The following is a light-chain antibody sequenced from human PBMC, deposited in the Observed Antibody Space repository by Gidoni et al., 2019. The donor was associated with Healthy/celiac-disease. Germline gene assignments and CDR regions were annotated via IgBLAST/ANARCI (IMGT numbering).Light chain of an antibody. Sequence: DIVMTQSPLSLPVTPGEPASISCRSSQSLLHSNGYNYLDWYLQKPGQSPQLLIYLGSNRASGVPDRFSGSGSGTDFTLKISRMEAEDVGVYYCMQALQTPAFGQGTKVE. CDR1: QSLLHSNGYNY. CDR3: MQALQTPA. V-gene: IGKV2-28*01. CDR2: LGS. J-gene: IGKJ1*01.